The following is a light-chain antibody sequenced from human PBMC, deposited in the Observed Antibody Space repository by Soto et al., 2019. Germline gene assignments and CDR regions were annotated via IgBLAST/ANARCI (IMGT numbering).Light chain of an antibody. CDR3: QQAFRGRT. J-gene: IGKJ1*01. V-gene: IGKV4-1*01. CDR2: WAS. CDR1: QSVLYNSNNQNS. Sequence: DIVMTQSPDSLAVSLGERATINCKSSQSVLYNSNNQNSLAWYQQKPGQPPRLLFYWASTREAGVPDRFSGGGSGTDFTLTITNRQAEDVAVYYLQQAFRGRTFGQWTKFEIK.